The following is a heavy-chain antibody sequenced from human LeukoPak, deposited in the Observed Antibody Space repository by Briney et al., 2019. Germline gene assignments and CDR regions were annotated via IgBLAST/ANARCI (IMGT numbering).Heavy chain of an antibody. D-gene: IGHD3-10*01. J-gene: IGHJ4*02. CDR3: ARVGYYGSGSYYREY. CDR2: ISAYNGNT. V-gene: IGHV1-18*04. Sequence: ASVKVSCKASGYTFTSYGISWVRQAPGQGLEWMGWISAYNGNTNYAQKLQGRVTMTTDTSTSTAYMELRSLRSDDTAVYYCARVGYYGSGSYYREYWGQGTLVTVSP. CDR1: GYTFTSYG.